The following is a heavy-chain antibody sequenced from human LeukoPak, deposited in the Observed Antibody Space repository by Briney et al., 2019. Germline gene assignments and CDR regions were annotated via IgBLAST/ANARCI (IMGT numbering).Heavy chain of an antibody. CDR1: GFTFSSYA. Sequence: GGSLRLSCAASGFTFSSYAMHWVRQAPGKGLEWVVVISYDGSNKYYADSVKGRFTISRDNSKNTLYLQMNSLRAEDTAVYYCAREDRGGGYFDYWGQGTLVTVSS. CDR3: AREDRGGGYFDY. D-gene: IGHD3-16*01. J-gene: IGHJ4*02. V-gene: IGHV3-30-3*01. CDR2: ISYDGSNK.